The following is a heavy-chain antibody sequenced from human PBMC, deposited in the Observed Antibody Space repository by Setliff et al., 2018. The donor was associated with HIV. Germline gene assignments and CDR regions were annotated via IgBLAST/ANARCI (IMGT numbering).Heavy chain of an antibody. J-gene: IGHJ4*02. CDR3: AKLGRAIDDGGSSVRLDF. V-gene: IGHV4-4*08. D-gene: IGHD2-15*01. CDR1: DDSFTNYD. CDR2: ISSTGTT. Sequence: SETLSLTCVVSDDSFTNYDWTWIRQSPGKALQWIGSISSTGTTNYSPSLRSRVTISIETSNTRFSLWLRSVTASDTATYYCAKLGRAIDDGGSSVRLDFWGQGVLVTVSS.